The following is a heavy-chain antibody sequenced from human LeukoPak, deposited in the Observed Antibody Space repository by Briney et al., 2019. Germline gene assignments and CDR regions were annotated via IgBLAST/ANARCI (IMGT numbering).Heavy chain of an antibody. CDR3: AKTFGTRPNDYFHMDV. CDR1: GFSFSSYG. V-gene: IGHV3-33*06. J-gene: IGHJ6*03. CDR2: IWYDGSNT. Sequence: GGSLRLSCVASGFSFSSYGMHWVRPAPGKGLEWVTLIWYDGSNTYYADSVRGRFTVSRDNSENTLYLEMNSLRAEDTAVYYCAKTFGTRPNDYFHMDVWGKGTTVTVSS. D-gene: IGHD2/OR15-2a*01.